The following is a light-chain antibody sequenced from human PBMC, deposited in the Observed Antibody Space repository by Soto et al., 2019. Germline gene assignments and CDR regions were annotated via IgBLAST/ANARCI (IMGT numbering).Light chain of an antibody. CDR2: GAS. CDR3: HQYGNLPLT. CDR1: QSISSGY. J-gene: IGKJ1*01. Sequence: VLTQSPGTLSLSPGERATLSCRASQSISSGYLAWYQQQPGQAPRLLIYGASSRATGIPDRFSGSGSGTDFTLTISRLEPEDFAMYYCHQYGNLPLTFGQGTKVEIK. V-gene: IGKV3-20*01.